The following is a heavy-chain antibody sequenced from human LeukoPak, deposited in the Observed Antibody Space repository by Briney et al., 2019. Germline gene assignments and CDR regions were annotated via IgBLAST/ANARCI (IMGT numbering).Heavy chain of an antibody. CDR2: IYHSGST. V-gene: IGHV4-30-2*01. J-gene: IGHJ5*02. CDR1: GGSISSGGYY. CDR3: ARWPITIFGVVPNPPMRTVVDP. Sequence: SETLSLTCTVSGGSISSGGYYWSWIRQPPGKGLEWIGYIYHSGSTYYNPSLKSRVTISVDRSKNQFSLKLSSVTAADTAVYYCARWPITIFGVVPNPPMRTVVDPWGQGTLVTVSS. D-gene: IGHD3-3*01.